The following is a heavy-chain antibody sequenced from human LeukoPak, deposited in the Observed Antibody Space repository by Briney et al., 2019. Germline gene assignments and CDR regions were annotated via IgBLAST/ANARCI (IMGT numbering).Heavy chain of an antibody. D-gene: IGHD1-20*01. CDR3: AKSYNWNYFDY. CDR1: GFSFSDYY. V-gene: IGHV3-11*04. Sequence: GGSLRLSCAASGFSFSDYYMSWIRQAPGKGLEWVSYISGSDSTMYYADSVKGRFTISRDNAKNSLYLQTNSLRAEDTAVYYCAKSYNWNYFDYWGQGTLVTVSS. CDR2: ISGSDSTM. J-gene: IGHJ4*02.